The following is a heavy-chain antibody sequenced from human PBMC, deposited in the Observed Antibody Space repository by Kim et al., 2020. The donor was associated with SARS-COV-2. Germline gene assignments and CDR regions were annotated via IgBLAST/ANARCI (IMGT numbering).Heavy chain of an antibody. CDR2: YYSGST. J-gene: IGHJ4*02. Sequence: YYSGSTYYTPSLKSRVTISVDTSKNQFSLKLSSVTAADTTVYYCARPPGYWGQGTLVTVSS. CDR3: ARPPGY. V-gene: IGHV4-39*07.